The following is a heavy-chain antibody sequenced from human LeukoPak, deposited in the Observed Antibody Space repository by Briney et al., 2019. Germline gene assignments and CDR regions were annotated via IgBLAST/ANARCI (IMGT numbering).Heavy chain of an antibody. V-gene: IGHV3-48*03. Sequence: GGSLRLSCAASGFTFSSYEMNWVRQAPGKGLEWVSYISSSGSITYYADSVKGRFTISRDNAKNSLYLQMNSLRAEDTAVYYCARGHVPDYSGQGTLVVVSS. CDR3: ARGHVPDY. J-gene: IGHJ4*02. CDR2: ISSSGSIT. CDR1: GFTFSSYE.